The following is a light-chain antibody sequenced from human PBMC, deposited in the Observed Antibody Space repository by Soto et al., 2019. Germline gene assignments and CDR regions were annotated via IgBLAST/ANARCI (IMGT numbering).Light chain of an antibody. CDR2: GAS. J-gene: IGKJ2*01. CDR1: QSVSNNY. CDR3: HQYYSTPYT. V-gene: IGKV3-20*01. Sequence: EIVLTQSPGTLSLSPGERATLSCRASQSVSNNYLAWYQQKPGQAPRLLIYGASNRATGIPDGFSGSGSGTDFTLTISRLEPEDFAVYYCHQYYSTPYTFGQGTKLEIK.